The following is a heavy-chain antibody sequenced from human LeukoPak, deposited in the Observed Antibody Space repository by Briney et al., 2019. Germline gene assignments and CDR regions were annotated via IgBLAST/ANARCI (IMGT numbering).Heavy chain of an antibody. V-gene: IGHV4-39*01. D-gene: IGHD3-22*01. J-gene: IGHJ3*02. CDR1: GGSISSSSYY. Sequence: SETLSLTCTVSGGSISSSSYYWGWIRQPPGKGLEWIGSIYYSGGTYYNPSLKSRVTISVDTSKNQFSLKLSSVTAADTAVYYCARLAVVTPPDIWGQGTMVTVSS. CDR2: IYYSGGT. CDR3: ARLAVVTPPDI.